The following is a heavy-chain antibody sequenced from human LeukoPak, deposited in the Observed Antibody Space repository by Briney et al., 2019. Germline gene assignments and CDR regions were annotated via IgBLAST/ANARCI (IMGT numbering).Heavy chain of an antibody. D-gene: IGHD5-18*01. V-gene: IGHV3-21*01. CDR2: ISSSSSYI. Sequence: PGGPLRLSCAASGFTFSSYSMNWVRQAPGKGLEWVSSISSSSSYIYYADSVKGRFTISRDNAKNSLYLQMNSLRAEDTAVYYCASGDTAMVTYYYYYYGMDVWGQGTTVTVSS. CDR1: GFTFSSYS. CDR3: ASGDTAMVTYYYYYYGMDV. J-gene: IGHJ6*02.